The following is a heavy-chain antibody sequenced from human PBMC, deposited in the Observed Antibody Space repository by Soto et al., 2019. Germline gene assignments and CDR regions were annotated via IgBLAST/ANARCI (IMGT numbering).Heavy chain of an antibody. D-gene: IGHD3-10*01. CDR2: INHSGST. V-gene: IGHV4-34*01. Sequence: QVQLQQWGAGLLKPSETLSLTCAVYGGSFSGYYWSWIRQPPGKGLEWIGEINHSGSTNYNPSLKSRVTISVDTSKNQFSLKLSSVTAADTAVYYCARVGSGSSAFDYWGQGTLVTVSS. CDR3: ARVGSGSSAFDY. CDR1: GGSFSGYY. J-gene: IGHJ4*02.